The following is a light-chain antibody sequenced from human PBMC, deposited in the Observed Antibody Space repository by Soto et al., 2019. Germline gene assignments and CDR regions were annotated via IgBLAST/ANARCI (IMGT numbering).Light chain of an antibody. CDR2: GAS. J-gene: IGKJ1*01. Sequence: EIVMTQSPATLSVSPGERATLSCRASQSVSNNLAWYQQKPGQAPRLLIYGASTRATGIPARFSGSGSGTAFTLTISSLQSEDFAVYYCQQYNNWPPWTSGQGTKVEIK. CDR1: QSVSNN. V-gene: IGKV3-15*01. CDR3: QQYNNWPPWT.